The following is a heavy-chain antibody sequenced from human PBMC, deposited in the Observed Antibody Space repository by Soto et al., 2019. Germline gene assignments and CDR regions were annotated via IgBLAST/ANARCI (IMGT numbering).Heavy chain of an antibody. V-gene: IGHV1-46*01. CDR2: IDPSCGKT. J-gene: IGHJ5*02. CDR3: GRVMRSLLSITALDT. D-gene: IGHD3-10*01. CDR1: GYTFTRDQ. Sequence: ASVKVSCKASGYTFTRDQIHWVRQAPGQGLEWMGMIDPSCGKTNYAQKFQGIVTMTRDTSTSTVYMALSRLRSEDTAIYFCGRVMRSLLSITALDTWGQGTLVTVSS.